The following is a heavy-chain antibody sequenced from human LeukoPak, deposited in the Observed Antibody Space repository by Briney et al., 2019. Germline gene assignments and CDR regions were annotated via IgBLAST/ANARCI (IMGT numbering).Heavy chain of an antibody. Sequence: GGSLRLSCAASGFTFSNFGMHWVRQAPGKGLECVAVISYDGSNKSYVDSVKGRFTISRDNSKNTLYLQVNSLRVEDTAVYYCAKDLERHIVVVTASAVDYWGQGTLVTVSS. V-gene: IGHV3-30*18. D-gene: IGHD2-21*02. J-gene: IGHJ4*02. CDR3: AKDLERHIVVVTASAVDY. CDR1: GFTFSNFG. CDR2: ISYDGSNK.